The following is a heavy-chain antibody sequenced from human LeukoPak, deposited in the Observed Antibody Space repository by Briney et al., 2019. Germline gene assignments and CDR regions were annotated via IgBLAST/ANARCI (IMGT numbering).Heavy chain of an antibody. CDR3: VVVVEPPDSDGFDV. Sequence: GGSLRLSCAASGFTFGNSWVHWVRQAPGKGLVWVSLINADGSTTTYADSVKGRFTIPRDNARNTLSLQMNSLTIEDTAVYYCVVVVEPPDSDGFDVWGQGTMITVSS. CDR1: GFTFGNSW. V-gene: IGHV3-74*01. J-gene: IGHJ3*01. D-gene: IGHD1-14*01. CDR2: INADGSTT.